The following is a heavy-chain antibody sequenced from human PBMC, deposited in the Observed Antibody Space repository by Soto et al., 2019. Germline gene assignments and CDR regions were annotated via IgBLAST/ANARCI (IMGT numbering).Heavy chain of an antibody. V-gene: IGHV4-31*03. CDR2: IYYSGST. D-gene: IGHD5-12*01. Sequence: PSETLSLTCTVSGGSISSGGYYWSWIRQHPGKGLEWIGYIYYSGSTYYNPSLKSRVTISVDTSKNQFSLKLSSVTAADTAVYYCARAVEMATIVFDYWGQGTQVTVSS. CDR1: GGSISSGGYY. CDR3: ARAVEMATIVFDY. J-gene: IGHJ4*02.